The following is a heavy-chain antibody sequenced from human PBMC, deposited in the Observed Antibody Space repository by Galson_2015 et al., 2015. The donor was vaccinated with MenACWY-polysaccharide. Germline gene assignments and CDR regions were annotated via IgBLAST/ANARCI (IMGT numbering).Heavy chain of an antibody. CDR2: FDPEDGET. V-gene: IGHV1-24*01. CDR3: ATNRGY. Sequence: SVKVSCKASGFTFTDYYLHWVRQAPEKGLEWMGGFDPEDGETIYAQKFQGRVTMTEDTSTDTAYMELSSLRSEDTAVYYCATNRGYWGQGTLVTVSS. CDR1: GFTFTDYY. J-gene: IGHJ4*02.